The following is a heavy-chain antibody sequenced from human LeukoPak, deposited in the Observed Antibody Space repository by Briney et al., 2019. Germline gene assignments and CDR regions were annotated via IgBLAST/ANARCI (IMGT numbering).Heavy chain of an antibody. CDR1: GFTFSSYA. D-gene: IGHD3-22*01. CDR3: ARDMGYDTSGLIDY. J-gene: IGHJ4*02. V-gene: IGHV3-21*01. Sequence: PGGSLRLSCAASGFTFSSYAMNWVRQAPGKGLEWVSSISGTSSYIYYADSVKGRFAISRDNAKNSLYLQMNSLRAEDTAVYYCARDMGYDTSGLIDYWGQGTLVTVSS. CDR2: ISGTSSYI.